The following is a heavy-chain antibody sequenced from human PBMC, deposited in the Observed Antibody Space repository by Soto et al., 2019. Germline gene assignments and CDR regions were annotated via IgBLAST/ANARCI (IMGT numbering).Heavy chain of an antibody. CDR1: GYSFTSYW. D-gene: IGHD3-22*01. V-gene: IGHV5-10-1*03. Sequence: EVQLVQSGAEVKKPGESLRISCKGSGYSFTSYWISWVRQMPGKGLEWMGRIDPSDSYTNYSPSFQGHVTISADKSISTAYLQWSSLKASDTAMYYCASPLTYHYYDSSGYSTRYYYYGMDVWGQGTTVTVSS. CDR3: ASPLTYHYYDSSGYSTRYYYYGMDV. J-gene: IGHJ6*02. CDR2: IDPSDSYT.